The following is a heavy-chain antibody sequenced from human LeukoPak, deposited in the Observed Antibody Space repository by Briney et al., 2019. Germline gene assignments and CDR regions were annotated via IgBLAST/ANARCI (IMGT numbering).Heavy chain of an antibody. CDR2: INPNSGGT. Sequence: GASVKVSCKASGYTFTGYYMHWVRQAPGQGLEWMGWINPNSGGTNYARKFQGWVTMTRDTSISTAYMELSRLRSDDTAVYYCARDQMITVTTDYYYGMDVWGQGTTVTVSS. CDR3: ARDQMITVTTDYYYGMDV. D-gene: IGHD4-17*01. CDR1: GYTFTGYY. J-gene: IGHJ6*02. V-gene: IGHV1-2*04.